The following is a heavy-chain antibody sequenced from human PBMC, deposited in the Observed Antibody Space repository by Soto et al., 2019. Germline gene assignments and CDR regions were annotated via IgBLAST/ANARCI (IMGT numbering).Heavy chain of an antibody. V-gene: IGHV3-33*01. J-gene: IGHJ6*02. Sequence: QVQLVQSGGGVVRPGMSLRLSCAASGFTFSNFGMQWVRQPPGKGLEWVAVVWYDGSNNLHPDSVKGRFTISRDNPKNMLELQMSSSGAEATAVYYCGIASHCGGDCHFYYGMDVWGQGTTVTV. CDR3: GIASHCGGDCHFYYGMDV. CDR1: GFTFSNFG. D-gene: IGHD2-21*02. CDR2: VWYDGSNN.